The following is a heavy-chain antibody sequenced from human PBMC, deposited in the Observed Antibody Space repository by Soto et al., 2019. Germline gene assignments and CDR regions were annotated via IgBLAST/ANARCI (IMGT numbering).Heavy chain of an antibody. D-gene: IGHD4-17*01. CDR1: GYTFTSYA. Sequence: QVQLVQSGAEVKKPGASVKVSCKASGYTFTSYAMHWVRQAPGQRLGGMGGINAGNGNTKYSQKFQGRVTITRDTSASTAYMELSSLRSEDTAVYYCAAGNYGDYTAGYYYGMDVWGQGTTVTVSS. CDR2: INAGNGNT. CDR3: AAGNYGDYTAGYYYGMDV. V-gene: IGHV1-3*01. J-gene: IGHJ6*02.